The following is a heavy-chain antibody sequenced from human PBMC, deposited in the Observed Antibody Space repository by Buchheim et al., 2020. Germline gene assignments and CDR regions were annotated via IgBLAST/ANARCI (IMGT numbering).Heavy chain of an antibody. CDR3: ARVMFGVTTYFDY. D-gene: IGHD4-17*01. Sequence: EVQLVESGGGLVQPGGSLRLSCAASGFIFSSYWMTWVRQAPGKGLEWVANIKQDGSEKSYVDSVKGRFTISRDNAKNSLYLQMNSLRVEDTAVYYCARVMFGVTTYFDYWGQGTL. J-gene: IGHJ4*02. CDR2: IKQDGSEK. CDR1: GFIFSSYW. V-gene: IGHV3-7*03.